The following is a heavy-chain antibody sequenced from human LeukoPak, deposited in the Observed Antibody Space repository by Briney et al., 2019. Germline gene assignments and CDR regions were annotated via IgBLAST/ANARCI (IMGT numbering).Heavy chain of an antibody. Sequence: GGSLRLSCAASGFTFSSYAMHWVRQAPGKGLEWVAVISYDGSNKYYADSVKGRFTISRDNAKNSLYLQMNSLRAEDTAVYYCARAHRGGLDGTWGQGTLVTVSS. CDR1: GFTFSSYA. D-gene: IGHD1-14*01. CDR3: ARAHRGGLDGT. V-gene: IGHV3-30-3*01. J-gene: IGHJ5*02. CDR2: ISYDGSNK.